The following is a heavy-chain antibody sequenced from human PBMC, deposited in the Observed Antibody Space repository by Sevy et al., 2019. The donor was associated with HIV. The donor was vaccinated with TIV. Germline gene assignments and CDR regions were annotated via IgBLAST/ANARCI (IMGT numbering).Heavy chain of an antibody. CDR3: ANKGGSRPNDAFDT. CDR1: GFSFTSYW. CDR2: INQVGTEK. J-gene: IGHJ3*02. Sequence: GGSLRLSCAASGFSFTSYWMSWVRQTPEKGLEWVANINQVGTEKNYVDSVKGRFTISRDNAKNSLYLQMNSLRAEDTAVYYCANKGGSRPNDAFDTRGQGTMVTVSS. V-gene: IGHV3-7*01. D-gene: IGHD3-10*01.